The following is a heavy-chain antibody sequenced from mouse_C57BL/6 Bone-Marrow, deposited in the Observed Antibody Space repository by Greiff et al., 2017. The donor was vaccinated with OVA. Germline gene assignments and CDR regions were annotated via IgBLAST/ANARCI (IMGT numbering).Heavy chain of an antibody. J-gene: IGHJ2*01. CDR2: ISSGGDYI. CDR3: TRDDYYYFDY. CDR1: GFTFSSYA. D-gene: IGHD2-4*01. Sequence: EVKLVESGEGLVKPGGSLKLSCAASGFTFSSYAMSWVRQTPAKRLEWVAYISSGGDYIYYADTVKGRFTISRDNARNTLYLQMSSLKSEDTAMYYCTRDDYYYFDYWGQGTTLTVSS. V-gene: IGHV5-9-1*02.